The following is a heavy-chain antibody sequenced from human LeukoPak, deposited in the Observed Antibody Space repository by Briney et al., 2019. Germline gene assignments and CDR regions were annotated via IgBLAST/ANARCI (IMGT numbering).Heavy chain of an antibody. J-gene: IGHJ4*02. V-gene: IGHV3-7*04. CDR1: GFTFSSYE. Sequence: GGSLRLSCAASGFTFSSYEMNWVRQAPGKGLEWVANIKQDGSEKYYVDSVKGRFTISRDNAKNSLSLQMNSLRAEDTAVYYCARGPHYSDYLFVFDYWGQGTLVTVSS. CDR3: ARGPHYSDYLFVFDY. D-gene: IGHD4-11*01. CDR2: IKQDGSEK.